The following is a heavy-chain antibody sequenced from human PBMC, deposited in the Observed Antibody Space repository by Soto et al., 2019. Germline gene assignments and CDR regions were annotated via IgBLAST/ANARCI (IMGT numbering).Heavy chain of an antibody. CDR3: ARDYDRTPGIY. CDR2: IKHDGSER. Sequence: EVQLVESGGGLVQPGGSLRLSCAASGFTFSGYWMSWVRQAPGKGLEWVANIKHDGSERYYVDSVEGRFTISKDNAKNSLYLQMNSLRAEDTALSYCARDYDRTPGIYWRQGTLVTVSS. D-gene: IGHD3-22*01. J-gene: IGHJ4*02. V-gene: IGHV3-7*04. CDR1: GFTFSGYW.